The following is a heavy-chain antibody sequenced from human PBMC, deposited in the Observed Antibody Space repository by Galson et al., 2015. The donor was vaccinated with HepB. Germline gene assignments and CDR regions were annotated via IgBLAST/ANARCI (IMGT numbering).Heavy chain of an antibody. V-gene: IGHV1-2*02. CDR2: INPNSGGT. D-gene: IGHD4-17*01. CDR3: ARDSPDYGDDEGHY. CDR1: GYTFTGYY. Sequence: SVKVSCKASGYTFTGYYTHWVRQAPGQGLEWMGWINPNSGGTNYAQKFQGRVTMTRDTSISTAYMELSRLRSDDTAVYYCARDSPDYGDDEGHYWGQGTLVTVSS. J-gene: IGHJ4*02.